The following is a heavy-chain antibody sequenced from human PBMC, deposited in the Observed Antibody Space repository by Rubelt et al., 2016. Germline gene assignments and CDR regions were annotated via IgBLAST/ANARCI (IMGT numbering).Heavy chain of an antibody. Sequence: QVQLQESGPGLVKPSETLSLTCTVSGGPISHYYWNWIQQPPGKGLEWIGSIYYSGSTDYNPSLKSRVSISVNTTRNHVSLRRTSGTAADTAGYYCASPLESRSYLGDTFDIWGQGTMVTVSS. V-gene: IGHV4-59*01. D-gene: IGHD3-16*02. J-gene: IGHJ3*02. CDR2: IYYSGST. CDR3: ASPLESRSYLGDTFDI. CDR1: GGPISHYY.